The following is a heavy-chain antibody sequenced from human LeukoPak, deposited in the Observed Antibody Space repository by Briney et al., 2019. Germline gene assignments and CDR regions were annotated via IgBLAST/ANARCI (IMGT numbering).Heavy chain of an antibody. D-gene: IGHD2-2*01. CDR3: ARGIRYQVLYHCYYYMHV. V-gene: IGHV4-34*01. Sequence: AETLSLTCAAYGGSFSSYYWSWIRQPPGKGLEWIGEINHSGSTNYNPSLKRRVTISVDTSKNQFYLKLSSVSAADTAVYYWARGIRYQVLYHCYYYMHVWGKGTTVTVSS. CDR1: GGSFSSYY. J-gene: IGHJ6*03. CDR2: INHSGST.